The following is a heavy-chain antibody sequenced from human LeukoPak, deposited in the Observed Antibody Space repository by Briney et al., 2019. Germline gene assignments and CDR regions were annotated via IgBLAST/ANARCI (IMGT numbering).Heavy chain of an antibody. V-gene: IGHV5-51*01. CDR2: ISPADSNT. CDR1: GYSFTSYW. CDR3: ARRVAASGRQFEY. D-gene: IGHD6-13*01. Sequence: GESLKISFKGSGYSFTSYWIGWVRQMPGKGLEWMGIISPADSNTIYSPSFQGQVTISADRSINTAYLQWSSLKASDTAMYYCARRVAASGRQFEYWGQGTLVTVSS. J-gene: IGHJ4*02.